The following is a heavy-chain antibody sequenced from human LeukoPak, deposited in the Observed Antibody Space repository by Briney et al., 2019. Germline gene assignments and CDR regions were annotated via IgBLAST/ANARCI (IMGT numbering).Heavy chain of an antibody. Sequence: GGSLRLSCAVSGFSFSSYAMSWVRQAPGKGLEWVSGISGSGGSTYYADSVKGRFTISRDNSKNTLNLQMNSLRAEDTAVYYCAKDRVVVVAAIHYDYWGQGTLVTVSS. CDR1: GFSFSSYA. D-gene: IGHD2-15*01. J-gene: IGHJ4*02. CDR3: AKDRVVVVAAIHYDY. CDR2: ISGSGGST. V-gene: IGHV3-23*01.